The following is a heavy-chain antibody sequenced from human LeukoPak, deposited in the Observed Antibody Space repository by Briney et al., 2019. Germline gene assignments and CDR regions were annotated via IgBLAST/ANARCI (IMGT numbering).Heavy chain of an antibody. J-gene: IGHJ5*02. CDR3: ARGDWNNAWFDP. CDR2: IHYSGST. Sequence: SETLSLTCTVSGGSISNSSYDWGWIRQPPGKGLEWIGSIHYSGSTYNKASLKSRDTISVDTSKNQFSLNLSSVTAADTAVYHCARGDWNNAWFDPWGQGTLVTVSS. CDR1: GGSISNSSYD. D-gene: IGHD1/OR15-1a*01. V-gene: IGHV4-39*07.